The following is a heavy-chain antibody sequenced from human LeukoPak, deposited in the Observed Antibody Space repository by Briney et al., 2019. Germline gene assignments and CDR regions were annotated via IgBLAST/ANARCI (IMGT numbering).Heavy chain of an antibody. CDR3: ARTPTSSSSVHYFDY. J-gene: IGHJ4*02. D-gene: IGHD6-6*01. CDR1: GGTFSSHA. CDR2: IIPIFGTA. Sequence: ASVKVSCKASGGTFSSHAISWVRQAPGQGLEWMGGIIPIFGTANYAQKFQGRVTITTDESTSTAYMELSSLRSEDTAVYYCARTPTSSSSVHYFDYWAREPWSPSPQ. V-gene: IGHV1-69*05.